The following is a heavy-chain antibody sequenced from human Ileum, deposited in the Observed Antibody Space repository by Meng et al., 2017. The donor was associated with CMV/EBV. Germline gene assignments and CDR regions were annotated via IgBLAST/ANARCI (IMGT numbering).Heavy chain of an antibody. CDR3: ARETMTSDY. D-gene: IGHD2-21*02. J-gene: IGHJ4*02. CDR1: GFTFSDCY. Sequence: PSCATSGFTFSDCYMSWSRQAPGRGLEWVSFMSGGGGDRHYADSGKGRFTISRDNAKNSLYLQMKSLRAEDTAVYYCARETMTSDYWGQGTLVTVSS. V-gene: IGHV3-11*04. CDR2: MSGGGGDR.